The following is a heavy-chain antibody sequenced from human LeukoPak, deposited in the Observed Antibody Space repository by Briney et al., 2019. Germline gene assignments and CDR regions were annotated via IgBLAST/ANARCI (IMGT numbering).Heavy chain of an antibody. CDR3: ALIRDCSGGSCSPLDY. J-gene: IGHJ4*02. V-gene: IGHV3-33*08. D-gene: IGHD2-15*01. CDR2: IWYDGSNK. Sequence: PGRSLRLSCAASGFTFSSYGMHWVRQAPGKGLEWVAVIWYDGSNKYYADSVKGRFTISRDNSKNTLYLQMNSLRAEDTAVYYCALIRDCSGGSCSPLDYWGQGTLVTVSS. CDR1: GFTFSSYG.